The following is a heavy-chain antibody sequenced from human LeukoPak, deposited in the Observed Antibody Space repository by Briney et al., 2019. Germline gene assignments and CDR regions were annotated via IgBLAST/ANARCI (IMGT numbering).Heavy chain of an antibody. V-gene: IGHV4-59*08. CDR3: ARHWVAYNSPPHVLDS. D-gene: IGHD6-13*01. CDR2: IYYGGST. CDR1: GCSINGYY. J-gene: IGHJ3*02. Sequence: SETLSLTCIVSGCSINGYYWIWIRQPPGKGLEWIGYIYYGGSTNYNPSLKSRFTMSGDTSKNQLSLRLSSVTAADTAVYYCARHWVAYNSPPHVLDSWGQGTMVSVSS.